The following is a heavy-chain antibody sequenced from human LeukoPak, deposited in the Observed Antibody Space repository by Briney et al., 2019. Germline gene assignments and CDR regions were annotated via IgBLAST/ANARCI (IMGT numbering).Heavy chain of an antibody. V-gene: IGHV4-61*01. CDR2: IYYSGST. CDR3: ARDWPISEVVHAFDI. Sequence: PSETLSLTCTVSGYSISSGYYWGWIRQPPGKGLEWIGYIYYSGSTNYNPSLKSRVTISVDTSKNQFSLKLSSVTAADTAVYYCARDWPISEVVHAFDIWGQGTMVTVSS. D-gene: IGHD3-22*01. J-gene: IGHJ3*02. CDR1: GYSISSGYY.